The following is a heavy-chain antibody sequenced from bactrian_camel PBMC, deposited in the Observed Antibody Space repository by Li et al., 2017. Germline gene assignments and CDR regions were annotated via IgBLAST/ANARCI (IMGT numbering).Heavy chain of an antibody. Sequence: HVQLVESGGGEVQAGGSLRLSCAASGYIHSDYCMAWFRQAPGKEREKVAAILSARSTSYRDSVEGRFTISKDNAKNTLYLQMNSLNPEDTAMYYCAAAIWVGYCPRRLERADFGYWGQGTQVTVS. J-gene: IGHJ6*01. V-gene: IGHV3S53*01. CDR3: AAAIWVGYCPRRLERADFGY. CDR1: GYIHSDYC. CDR2: ILSARST. D-gene: IGHD5*01.